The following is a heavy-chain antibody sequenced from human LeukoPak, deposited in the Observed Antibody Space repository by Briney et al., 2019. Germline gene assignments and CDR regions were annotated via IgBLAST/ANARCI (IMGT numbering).Heavy chain of an antibody. D-gene: IGHD3-22*01. CDR2: INPNSGGT. Sequence: ASVKVSCKASGYTFTGYYMHWVRQAPGQGLEWMGWINPNSGGTNYAQKFQGRVTMTRDTSISTAYMELSRLRSDDTAMYYCAREFEDSSGYYYDWFDPWGQGTLVTVSS. CDR1: GYTFTGYY. V-gene: IGHV1-2*02. J-gene: IGHJ5*02. CDR3: AREFEDSSGYYYDWFDP.